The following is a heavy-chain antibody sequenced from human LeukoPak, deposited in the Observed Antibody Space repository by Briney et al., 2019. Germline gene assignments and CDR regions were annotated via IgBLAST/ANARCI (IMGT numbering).Heavy chain of an antibody. CDR3: ARGRYRSGGSCYFDY. CDR1: GYIFTTYW. J-gene: IGHJ4*02. V-gene: IGHV5-51*01. Sequence: GESLKISCKGSGYIFTTYWIGWVRQMPGKGLEWMGIIYPGDSDTRYSPSFQGQVTISADKSISTAYLQWSSLTASDTAMYYCARGRYRSGGSCYFDYWGPGTLVTVSS. D-gene: IGHD2-15*01. CDR2: IYPGDSDT.